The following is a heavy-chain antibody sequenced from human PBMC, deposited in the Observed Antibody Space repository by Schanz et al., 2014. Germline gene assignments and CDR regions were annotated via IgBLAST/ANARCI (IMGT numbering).Heavy chain of an antibody. J-gene: IGHJ4*02. D-gene: IGHD6-13*01. CDR1: GDTLSSYG. V-gene: IGHV1-69*08. CDR3: ASSGAGYSSSWDFDY. Sequence: QVQLVQSGGEMKKPGSSVTVSCKASGDTLSSYGISWVRQAPGQGLEWMGRIIPNLGSANYAQKFQGRVTITADKSTSTVYMDVSSLRSEDTAVYYCASSGAGYSSSWDFDYWGQGTLVTVSS. CDR2: IIPNLGSA.